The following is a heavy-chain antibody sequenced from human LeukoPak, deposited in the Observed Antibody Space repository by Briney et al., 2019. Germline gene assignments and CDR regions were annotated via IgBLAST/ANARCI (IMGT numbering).Heavy chain of an antibody. CDR3: ARGSDDFWSGSYYFDY. CDR2: IYYSGST. J-gene: IGHJ4*02. V-gene: IGHV4-59*12. CDR1: GGSISSYY. Sequence: SETLPLTCTVSGGSISSYYWSWIRQPPGKGLEWIGYIYYSGSTNYNPSLKSRVTISVDRSKNQFSLKLSSVTAADTAVYYCARGSDDFWSGSYYFDYWGQGTLVTVSS. D-gene: IGHD3-3*01.